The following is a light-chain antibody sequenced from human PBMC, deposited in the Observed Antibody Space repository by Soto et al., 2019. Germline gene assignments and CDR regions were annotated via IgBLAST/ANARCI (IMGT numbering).Light chain of an antibody. CDR1: QSISSW. CDR2: KAS. V-gene: IGKV1-5*03. J-gene: IGKJ4*01. CDR3: QQYNSYPLT. Sequence: DIQMTQSPSTLSASVGDRVTITCRASQSISSWLAWYQQKPGIAPNLLIYKASSLASGVPSRFSGRGSGTEFTLTISSLQPDDFATYYCQQYNSYPLTFGGETKVEIK.